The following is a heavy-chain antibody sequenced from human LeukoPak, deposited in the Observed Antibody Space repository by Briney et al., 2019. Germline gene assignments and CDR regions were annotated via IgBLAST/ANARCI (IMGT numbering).Heavy chain of an antibody. Sequence: PGGPLRLSCAASGFTSSSRAMHWVRQAPGKGLEWVAFIRYDGNNKNYAASVKGRFTIARDNSKDTLFLQMNSLRPEDTAVYYCAKGDDYGANTRLPKYNWFDPWGQGTLVTVSA. CDR1: GFTSSSRA. V-gene: IGHV3-30*02. CDR2: IRYDGNNK. CDR3: AKGDDYGANTRLPKYNWFDP. D-gene: IGHD4-23*01. J-gene: IGHJ5*02.